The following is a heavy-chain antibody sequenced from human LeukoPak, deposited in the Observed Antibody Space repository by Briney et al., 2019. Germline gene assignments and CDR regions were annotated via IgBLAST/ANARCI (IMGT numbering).Heavy chain of an antibody. J-gene: IGHJ6*02. D-gene: IGHD6-13*01. CDR3: ARGGPKQQHYGMGV. Sequence: SETLSLTCTVSGGSISSYYWSWIRQPAGKGLEWIGEINHSGSTNYNPSLKSRVTISVDTSKNQFSLKLSSVTAADTAVYYCARGGPKQQHYGMGVWGQGTTVTVSS. CDR2: INHSGST. V-gene: IGHV4-34*01. CDR1: GGSISSYY.